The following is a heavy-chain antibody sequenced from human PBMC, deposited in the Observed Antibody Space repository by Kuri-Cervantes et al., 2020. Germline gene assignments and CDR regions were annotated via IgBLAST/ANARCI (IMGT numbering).Heavy chain of an antibody. CDR1: GFPFSLYT. CDR2: INEDGSEK. J-gene: IGHJ4*02. CDR3: AKDLREEYCSGGSCYSFDY. V-gene: IGHV3-7*03. D-gene: IGHD2-15*01. Sequence: GESLKISCAASGFPFSLYTMEWVRQAPGKGLEWVANINEDGSEKNYVDSVRGRFTISRDNAENLVYLQMNSLRAEDTAVYYCAKDLREEYCSGGSCYSFDYWGQGTLVTVSS.